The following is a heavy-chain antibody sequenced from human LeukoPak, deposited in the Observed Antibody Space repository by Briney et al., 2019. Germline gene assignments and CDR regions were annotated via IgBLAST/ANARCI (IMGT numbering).Heavy chain of an antibody. J-gene: IGHJ4*02. CDR3: ARDTTIPPLDY. V-gene: IGHV3-23*01. Sequence: GGSLRLSCAASGFTFNNFAMSWVRRAPGKGLEWVSGVSGSGDSTYYADSVKGRFTISRDNSKNTLYLQMNSLRAEDTAVYYCARDTTIPPLDYWGQGTLVTVSS. CDR1: GFTFNNFA. D-gene: IGHD3-9*01. CDR2: VSGSGDST.